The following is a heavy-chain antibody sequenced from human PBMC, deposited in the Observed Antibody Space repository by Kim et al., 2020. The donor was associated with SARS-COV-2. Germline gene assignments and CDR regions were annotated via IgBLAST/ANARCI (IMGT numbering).Heavy chain of an antibody. Sequence: SETLSLTCAVYGGSFSGYYWSWIRQPPGKGLEWIGEINHSGSTNYNPSLKSRVTISVDTSKNQFSLKLSSVTAADTAVYYCARGGWFGLSYYYYGMDVWGQGTTVTVSS. CDR2: INHSGST. D-gene: IGHD3-10*01. V-gene: IGHV4-34*01. J-gene: IGHJ6*02. CDR3: ARGGWFGLSYYYYGMDV. CDR1: GGSFSGYY.